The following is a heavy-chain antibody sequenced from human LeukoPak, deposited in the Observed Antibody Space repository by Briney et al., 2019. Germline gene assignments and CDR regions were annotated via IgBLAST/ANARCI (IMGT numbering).Heavy chain of an antibody. J-gene: IGHJ4*02. Sequence: ASETLSLTCTVSGGSIGSDYWTWIRQPPGKGLEYIGYIYYTGGTNYNPSLKSRVTISVDTSKNQFSLKLSSVTAADTAVYFCAKYGNSGWVIDNWGQRTLVTVPS. CDR3: AKYGNSGWVIDN. CDR1: GGSIGSDY. V-gene: IGHV4-59*08. CDR2: IYYTGGT. D-gene: IGHD6-19*01.